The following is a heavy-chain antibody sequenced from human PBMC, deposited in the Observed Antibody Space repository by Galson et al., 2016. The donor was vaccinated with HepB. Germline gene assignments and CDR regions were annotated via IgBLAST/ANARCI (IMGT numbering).Heavy chain of an antibody. V-gene: IGHV5-51*03. CDR1: GYSFATYW. J-gene: IGHJ2*01. CDR2: IYPGDSDT. D-gene: IGHD4-17*01. CDR3: ATQGAYGDYGQWYFDL. Sequence: QSGAEVKKAGESLKISCAGSGYSFATYWIGWVRQMPGKGLEWTGIIYPGDSDTRYSPSFPGQVTISADKSVSTAYLQWSSLKASDTAMYYCATQGAYGDYGQWYFDLWGRGTLVTVSS.